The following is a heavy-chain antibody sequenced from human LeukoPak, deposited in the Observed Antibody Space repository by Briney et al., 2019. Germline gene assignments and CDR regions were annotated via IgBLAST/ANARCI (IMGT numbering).Heavy chain of an antibody. Sequence: SGTLSFTCAVSGGSISSSNWWSWVRQPPGKGLEWIGEIYHSGSTNYNPSLKSRVTISVDKSKNQFSLKLSSVTAADTAVYYCVRYCSSTSCYVGTNTDWFDPWGQGTLVTVSS. D-gene: IGHD2-2*01. CDR1: GGSISSSNW. V-gene: IGHV4-4*02. J-gene: IGHJ5*02. CDR3: VRYCSSTSCYVGTNTDWFDP. CDR2: IYHSGST.